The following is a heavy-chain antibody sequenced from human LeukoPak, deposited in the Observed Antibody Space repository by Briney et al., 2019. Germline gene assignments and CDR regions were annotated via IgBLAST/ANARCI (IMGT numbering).Heavy chain of an antibody. J-gene: IGHJ3*02. V-gene: IGHV4-38-2*01. D-gene: IGHD3-10*01. CDR2: IYHSGST. Sequence: PSETLSLTCAVSGYSISSGYYWGWIRQPPGKGLEWIGSIYHSGSTYYNPSLKSRVTISVDTSKNQFSLKLSSVTAADTAVYYCARRGFGQGAFDIWGQGTMVTVSS. CDR3: ARRGFGQGAFDI. CDR1: GYSISSGYY.